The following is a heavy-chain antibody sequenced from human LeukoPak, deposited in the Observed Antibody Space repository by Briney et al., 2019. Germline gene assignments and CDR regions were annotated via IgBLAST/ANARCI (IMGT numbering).Heavy chain of an antibody. J-gene: IGHJ4*02. V-gene: IGHV3-7*01. CDR3: ARDKIEGPTKLDY. CDR2: IKQDESEK. CDR1: GFTFSSYW. Sequence: GESLRLSCAASGFTFSSYWMSWVRQAPGKGLEWVPNIKQDESEKYYVDSVKGRSTISRDNAKNSLYLQMNSLRAEDTAVYYCARDKIEGPTKLDYWGQGILVTVSS. D-gene: IGHD1-1*01.